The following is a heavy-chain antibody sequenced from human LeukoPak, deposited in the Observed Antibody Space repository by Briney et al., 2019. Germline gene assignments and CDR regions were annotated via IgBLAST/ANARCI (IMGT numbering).Heavy chain of an antibody. V-gene: IGHV1-69*04. D-gene: IGHD2-8*01. CDR1: GGTFSSYA. CDR2: IIPILGIA. CDR3: ARDFRYCTNGVCYNWFDP. J-gene: IGHJ5*02. Sequence: GASVKVSCKASGGTFSSYAISWVRQAPGQGLEWMGRIIPILGIADYAQKFQGRVTITADKSTSTAYMELSSLRSEDTAVYYCARDFRYCTNGVCYNWFDPWGQGTLVTVSS.